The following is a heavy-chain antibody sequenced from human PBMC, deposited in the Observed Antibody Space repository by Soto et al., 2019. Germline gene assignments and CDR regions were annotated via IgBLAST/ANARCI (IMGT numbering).Heavy chain of an antibody. D-gene: IGHD3-10*01. CDR1: GLTFSDYS. CDR3: AGGPVGSGSDWYFDL. V-gene: IGHV3-11*05. Sequence: QVQLVESGGGLVKPGGSPRLSCAASGLTFSDYSMSWIRQAPGKGLEWISYITSSDIYRNYADSVKGRFTISRDNAKNSLYLQMNSLRAEDTAVYYCAGGPVGSGSDWYFDLWGRGTLVTVSS. CDR2: ITSSDIYR. J-gene: IGHJ2*01.